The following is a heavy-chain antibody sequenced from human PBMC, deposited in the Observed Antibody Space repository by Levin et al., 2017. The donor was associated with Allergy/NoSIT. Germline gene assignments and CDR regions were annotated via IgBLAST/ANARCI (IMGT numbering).Heavy chain of an antibody. D-gene: IGHD3-10*01. CDR3: ARDRGLTNAVDI. CDR2: IKYDGSEI. CDR1: GFTFTTYW. V-gene: IGHV3-7*01. Sequence: GGSLRLSCVVSGFTFTTYWMSWVRQAPGKGLEWVAIIKYDGSEIHYVDSLRDRFTIYRDNTKNSVYLQMNSLRVEDTAVYYCARDRGLTNAVDIWGQGTMVTVSS. J-gene: IGHJ3*02.